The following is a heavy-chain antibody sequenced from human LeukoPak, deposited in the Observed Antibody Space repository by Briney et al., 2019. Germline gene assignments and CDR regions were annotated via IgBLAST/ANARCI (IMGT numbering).Heavy chain of an antibody. CDR3: ARENWGFDY. CDR1: GGAIRSHY. V-gene: IGHV4-4*07. Sequence: SETLSLTCTVSGGAIRSHYWNWIRQPAGKGLEWIGRIYSSGYTNDNPFLKSRITMSVDMSKNQFSLNLDSVTAADTAVYYCARENWGFDYWGQGALVSVSS. D-gene: IGHD7-27*01. J-gene: IGHJ4*02. CDR2: IYSSGYT.